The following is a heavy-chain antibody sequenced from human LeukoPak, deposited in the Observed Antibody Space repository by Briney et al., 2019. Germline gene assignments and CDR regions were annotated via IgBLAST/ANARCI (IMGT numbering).Heavy chain of an antibody. CDR1: GFTVSNNY. CDR3: ARGLQQQLGWFDP. CDR2: IYSGGCT. Sequence: PGGSPRLSCSASGFTVSNNYMSWVRQAPGKGLEWVSIIYSGGCTNYADSVKGRFTISRNNSKNTLYLQMSSLRPDDTAVYYCARGLQQQLGWFDPWGQGTLVTVSS. V-gene: IGHV3-53*04. J-gene: IGHJ5*02. D-gene: IGHD6-13*01.